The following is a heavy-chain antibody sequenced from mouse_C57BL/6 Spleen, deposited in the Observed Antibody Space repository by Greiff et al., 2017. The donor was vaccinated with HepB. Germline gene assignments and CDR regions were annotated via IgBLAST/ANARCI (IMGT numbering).Heavy chain of an antibody. CDR1: GYSFTGYF. Sequence: VQLKESGPELVKPGDSVKISCKASGYSFTGYFMNWVMQSHGKSLEWIGRINPYNGDTFYNQKFKSKATLTVDKSSSTAHMELRSLTSEDSAVYYCARYYSNYDYYAMDYWGQGTSVTVSS. CDR2: INPYNGDT. V-gene: IGHV1-20*01. D-gene: IGHD2-5*01. CDR3: ARYYSNYDYYAMDY. J-gene: IGHJ4*01.